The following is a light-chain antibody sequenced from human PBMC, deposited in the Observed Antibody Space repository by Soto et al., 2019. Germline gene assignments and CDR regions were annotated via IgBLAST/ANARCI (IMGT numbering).Light chain of an antibody. V-gene: IGKV1-39*01. CDR3: QQSYSTPPKLT. Sequence: DIQMTQSPSSLSASVGDRVTITCRASQSISSYLNWYQQKPGKAPKLLIYAASSLQSGVPSRFSGSGSGPDFTLTISSLQPEDFATYYCQQSYSTPPKLTFGGGTKVEIK. J-gene: IGKJ4*01. CDR2: AAS. CDR1: QSISSY.